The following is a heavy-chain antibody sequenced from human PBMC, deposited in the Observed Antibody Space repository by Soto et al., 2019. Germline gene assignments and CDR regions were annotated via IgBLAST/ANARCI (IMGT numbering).Heavy chain of an antibody. CDR3: ANHGGFDF. J-gene: IGHJ3*01. Sequence: EGQLLQSGGGLVQPGESLRLSCAASGFTFSSSGMSWVRQAPGKGLEWVSSISIGGDYRYYADSVKGRFTISRDNSKNTLYLQMSSLPAEDTALYYCANHGGFDFWGQGTMVAVSS. CDR1: GFTFSSSG. CDR2: ISIGGDYR. V-gene: IGHV3-23*01. D-gene: IGHD4-17*01.